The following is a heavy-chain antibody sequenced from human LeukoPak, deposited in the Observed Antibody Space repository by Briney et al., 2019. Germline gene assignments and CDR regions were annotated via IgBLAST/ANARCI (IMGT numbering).Heavy chain of an antibody. D-gene: IGHD3-22*01. V-gene: IGHV4-61*02. J-gene: IGHJ3*02. Sequence: SETLSLTCTVSAGSINSGDYYWSWIRQPAGKGLEWIGRIYSPGTNYNYNPSVKSRVTISIDTSKNQFSLKLASVTAADTAVYYCARGIGTSYDSSRDAFDIWGQGTMVTVSS. CDR3: ARGIGTSYDSSRDAFDI. CDR2: IYSPGTN. CDR1: AGSINSGDYY.